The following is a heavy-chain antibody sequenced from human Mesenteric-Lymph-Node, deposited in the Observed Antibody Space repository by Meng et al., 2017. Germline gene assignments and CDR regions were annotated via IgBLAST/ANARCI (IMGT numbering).Heavy chain of an antibody. V-gene: IGHV4-4*07. Sequence: SETLSLTCSVSGGSVTSYYWSWIRQPAGKTLEWIGRTKSSGITDYHPSLKSRVTMSVDTSKNQFSLKSTSVTAADTAVYYCARGSGWGGDYWGQGKLVTVSS. J-gene: IGHJ4*02. CDR3: ARGSGWGGDY. CDR1: GGSVTSYY. CDR2: TKSSGIT. D-gene: IGHD6-19*01.